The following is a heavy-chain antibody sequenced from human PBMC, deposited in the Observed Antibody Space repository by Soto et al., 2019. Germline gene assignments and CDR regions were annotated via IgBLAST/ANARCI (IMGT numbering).Heavy chain of an antibody. CDR2: ISGSGGIT. D-gene: IGHD6-13*01. Sequence: EVQLLESGGDLVQPGGSLRLSCAGSGFTFSRYAMNWVRQAPGKGLEWVSGISGSGGITKYADSVKGRFTTSRDNSGNTVELEMNSLRVEDTAVYYCAIRRIAAGGDYYYYYGMDVWGQGTTVTGSS. J-gene: IGHJ6*02. CDR3: AIRRIAAGGDYYYYYGMDV. V-gene: IGHV3-23*01. CDR1: GFTFSRYA.